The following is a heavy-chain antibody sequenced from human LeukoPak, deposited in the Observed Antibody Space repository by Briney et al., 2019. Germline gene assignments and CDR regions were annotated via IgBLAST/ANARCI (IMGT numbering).Heavy chain of an antibody. J-gene: IGHJ5*02. CDR1: GLTVSNHW. V-gene: IGHV3-7*03. Sequence: GGSLRLSCVASGLTVSNHWMSWVRQAPGKGLEWVANVREERGQEYYVDSVKGRFTISKNSAKNSLYLQMNTLRVEDTAMYYCASLDTAKQPLANHWGQGTLVTVSS. CDR2: VREERGQE. D-gene: IGHD5-18*01. CDR3: ASLDTAKQPLANH.